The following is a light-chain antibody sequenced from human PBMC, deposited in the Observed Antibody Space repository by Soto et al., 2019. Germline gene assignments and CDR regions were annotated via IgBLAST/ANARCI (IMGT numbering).Light chain of an antibody. J-gene: IGLJ1*01. CDR1: SSNIGAGFD. Sequence: QSVLTQPPSVSGAPGQRVTISCTGSSSNIGAGFDVHWYRQLPGTAPKVLIYRNNNRPSGVPDRFSGSKSGTSASLAITGLQHEDEADYYCSSFTSSYFYVFGPGTKLTVL. CDR2: RNN. CDR3: SSFTSSYFYV. V-gene: IGLV1-40*01.